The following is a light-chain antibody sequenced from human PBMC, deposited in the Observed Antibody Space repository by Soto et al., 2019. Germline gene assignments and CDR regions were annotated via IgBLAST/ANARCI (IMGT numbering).Light chain of an antibody. CDR3: QHSYNIVT. CDR2: TAS. CDR1: QSIGII. V-gene: IGKV1-39*01. Sequence: DIQMTQSPSSLSASVGDKVTITCQSSQSIGIILNWYQQKPGKAPQLLIDTASSLQSGVPSRLPASGSRTDFTLTSSSLQPEDFATYYCQHSYNIVTVGGVTGV. J-gene: IGKJ4*02.